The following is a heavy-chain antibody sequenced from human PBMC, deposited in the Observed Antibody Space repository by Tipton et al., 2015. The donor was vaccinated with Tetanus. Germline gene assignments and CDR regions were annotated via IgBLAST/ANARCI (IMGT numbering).Heavy chain of an antibody. D-gene: IGHD2-2*01. CDR2: VFRSGSA. J-gene: IGHJ4*02. CDR3: ARVACSSTSCYSHYFDY. Sequence: LRLSCAASGFTSKSHYMHWVRQAPGKGLVWIGYVFRSGSADYNPSLKSRVNISLDRSENQISLMLTSVTAADTAVYYCARVACSSTSCYSHYFDYWGPGSLVTVSS. V-gene: IGHV4-34*12. CDR1: GFTSKSHY.